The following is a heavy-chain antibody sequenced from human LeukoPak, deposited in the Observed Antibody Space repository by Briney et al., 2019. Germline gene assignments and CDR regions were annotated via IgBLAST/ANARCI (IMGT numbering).Heavy chain of an antibody. J-gene: IGHJ4*02. CDR2: ISSSSSNI. D-gene: IGHD2-2*01. CDR3: ARGKSSSTFDY. Sequence: PGGSLRLSCKTSGFDFSSYSMNWVRQAPGKGLEWVSSISSSSSNIYYADSVKGRFTISRDSAKNSLYLQMNSLRAEDTAVYYCARGKSSSTFDYWGQGTLVTVSS. V-gene: IGHV3-21*01. CDR1: GFDFSSYS.